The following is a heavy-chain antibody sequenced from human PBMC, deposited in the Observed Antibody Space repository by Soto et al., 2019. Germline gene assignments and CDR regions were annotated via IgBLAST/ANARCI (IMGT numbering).Heavy chain of an antibody. CDR2: INHRGTT. CDR3: AKDLPAAIFYFDY. V-gene: IGHV4-34*01. D-gene: IGHD2-2*01. J-gene: IGHJ4*02. CDR1: GGSFSGYY. Sequence: SATRCITWTVYGGSFSGYYWSWIRQPPGKGLEWIGKINHRGTTNYNPSLKSRVTISVGTSKNTLYLQMNSLRAEDTAVYYCAKDLPAAIFYFDYWGQGTLVTVSS.